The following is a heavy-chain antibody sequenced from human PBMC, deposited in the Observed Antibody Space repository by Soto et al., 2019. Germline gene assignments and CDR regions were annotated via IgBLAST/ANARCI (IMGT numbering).Heavy chain of an antibody. CDR3: AREAITIFGEQRFGP. CDR1: GGSISSGYYY. J-gene: IGHJ5*02. V-gene: IGHV4-61*02. CDR2: IYSSGST. Sequence: KPSETLSLTCSVSGGSISSGYYYWSWIRQPAGKGLEWIGRIYSSGSTNYNPSLKSRVSMSVDTSKNQFSLKLSSVAAADTAVYYCAREAITIFGEQRFGPWGHGTLVTVSS. D-gene: IGHD3-3*01.